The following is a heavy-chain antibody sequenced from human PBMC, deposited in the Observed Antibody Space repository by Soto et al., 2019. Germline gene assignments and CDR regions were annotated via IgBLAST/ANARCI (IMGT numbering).Heavy chain of an antibody. CDR2: ISWNSGSI. J-gene: IGHJ3*02. D-gene: IGHD2-15*01. CDR3: AKGYCSGGSCYSGFGAFDI. CDR1: GFTFDDYA. Sequence: GGSLRLSCAASGFTFDDYAMHWVRQAPGKGLEWVSGISWNSGSIGYADSVKGRFTISRDSAKNSLYLQMNSLRAEDTALYYCAKGYCSGGSCYSGFGAFDIWGQGTMVTVSS. V-gene: IGHV3-9*01.